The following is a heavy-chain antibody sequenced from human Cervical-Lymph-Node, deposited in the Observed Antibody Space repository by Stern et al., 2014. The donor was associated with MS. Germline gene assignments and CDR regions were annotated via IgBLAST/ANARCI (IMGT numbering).Heavy chain of an antibody. D-gene: IGHD5/OR15-5a*01. CDR3: ATLYDSSGNYGMEV. V-gene: IGHV1-46*01. J-gene: IGHJ6*02. CDR2: VNANGGRA. CDR1: GYTFIRYY. Sequence: MQLVESGAQVKKPGASVKVSCKGSGYTFIRYYIQWVRQAPGQGLEWMGIVNANGGRARYAQKFQGRVTMASDTSTSTVSMELSSLRSEDTAVYYCATLYDSSGNYGMEVWGQGTTVIVSS.